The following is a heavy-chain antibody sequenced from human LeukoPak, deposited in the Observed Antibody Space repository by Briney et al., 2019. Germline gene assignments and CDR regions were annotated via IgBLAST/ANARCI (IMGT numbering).Heavy chain of an antibody. Sequence: GGSLRLSCAASGYTFSSYSMNWVRQAPGKGLEWVSYISGRSSLIYYADSVKGRFTISRDNAKNSLYLQMNSLRAEDTAVYYCARDLYYYDSSGHYLFDHWGQGTLVTVSS. CDR1: GYTFSSYS. D-gene: IGHD3-22*01. CDR2: ISGRSSLI. V-gene: IGHV3-48*04. CDR3: ARDLYYYDSSGHYLFDH. J-gene: IGHJ4*02.